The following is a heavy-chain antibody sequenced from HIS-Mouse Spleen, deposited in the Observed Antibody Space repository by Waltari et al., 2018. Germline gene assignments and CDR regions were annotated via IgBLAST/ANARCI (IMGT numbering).Heavy chain of an antibody. J-gene: IGHJ2*01. V-gene: IGHV4-39*07. D-gene: IGHD6-13*01. CDR2: IYYSRST. Sequence: QLQLQESGPGLVKPSETLSLTCTVSGGSISSSSYYWGWIGQPPGKGLEWIGSIYYSRSTYNDPSLKSRVTISVDTSKNQFSLKLSSVTAADTAVYYCAREIPYSSSWYDWYFDLWGRGTLVTVSS. CDR1: GGSISSSSYY. CDR3: AREIPYSSSWYDWYFDL.